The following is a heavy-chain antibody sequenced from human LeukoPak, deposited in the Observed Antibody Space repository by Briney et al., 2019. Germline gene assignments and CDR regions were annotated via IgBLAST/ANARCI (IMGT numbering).Heavy chain of an antibody. CDR2: IKQDGSEK. V-gene: IGHV3-7*01. D-gene: IGHD6-19*01. J-gene: IGHJ3*02. CDR1: GFTFSSYW. CDR3: ARDVAVAGFAFDI. Sequence: GGSLRLSCAASGFTFSSYWKSWVRQAPGKGLEWMANIKQDGSEKYYVDSVKGRFTISRDNAKNSLYLQMNSLRSEDTAVYYCARDVAVAGFAFDIWGQGTMVTVSS.